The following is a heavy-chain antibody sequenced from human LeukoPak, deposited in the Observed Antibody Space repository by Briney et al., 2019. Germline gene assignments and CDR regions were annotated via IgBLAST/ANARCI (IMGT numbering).Heavy chain of an antibody. CDR3: AKSDYSDSSGHPSSFES. V-gene: IGHV3-23*01. CDR1: LFPFSSYA. J-gene: IGHJ4*02. Sequence: GGSLRLSCAPSLFPFSSYAMSWVRQGPGKGLEWVSAVSGSVGDTYYADSVKGRFTISRDNSKNTLYLQMNSLRAEDTAVYYCAKSDYSDSSGHPSSFESWGQGTLVTVSS. CDR2: VSGSVGDT. D-gene: IGHD3-22*01.